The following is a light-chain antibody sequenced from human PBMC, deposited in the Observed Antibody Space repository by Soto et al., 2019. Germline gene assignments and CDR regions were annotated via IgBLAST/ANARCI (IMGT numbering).Light chain of an antibody. J-gene: IGLJ2*01. CDR1: SSNIGSNT. CDR3: ATWNDSLNVVV. V-gene: IGLV1-44*01. CDR2: SND. Sequence: QSALTQPPSASGTPGQRVTISCSGSSSNIGSNTVNWYQQLPGTAPKLLIYSNDQRHSGVPDRFSGSKSGTSASLAISGLQSEHEADYYCATWNDSLNVVVFGGGTKLTVL.